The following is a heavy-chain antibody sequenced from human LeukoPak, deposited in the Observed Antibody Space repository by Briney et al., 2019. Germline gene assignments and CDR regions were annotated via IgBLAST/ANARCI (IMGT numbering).Heavy chain of an antibody. V-gene: IGHV3-23*01. CDR2: ISGSGGST. Sequence: QPGGSLRLSCAASGFTFSSYAMSWVRQAPGKGLEWVSAISGSGGSTYYADSVKGRFTISRDNSKNTLYLQMNSLRAEDTAVYYCAKDQGSGYYYPYYFDYWGQGTLVTVSS. D-gene: IGHD3-22*01. J-gene: IGHJ4*02. CDR1: GFTFSSYA. CDR3: AKDQGSGYYYPYYFDY.